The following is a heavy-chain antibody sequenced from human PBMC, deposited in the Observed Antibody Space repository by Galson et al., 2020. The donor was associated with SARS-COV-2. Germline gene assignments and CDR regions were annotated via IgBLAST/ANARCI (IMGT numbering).Heavy chain of an antibody. CDR2: ISYDGDFE. D-gene: IGHD4-17*01. CDR3: AIDKFSLTTHRHYFDY. CDR1: GFTFVNNG. Sequence: GGSLRLSCAASGFTFVNNGMHWVRQAPGKGLEWVALISYDGDFEFYADSVKGRFTISRDNSKNTLYLQMNSLRPEDTAVYYCAIDKFSLTTHRHYFDYWGQGTLVTVSS. J-gene: IGHJ4*02. V-gene: IGHV3-30*03.